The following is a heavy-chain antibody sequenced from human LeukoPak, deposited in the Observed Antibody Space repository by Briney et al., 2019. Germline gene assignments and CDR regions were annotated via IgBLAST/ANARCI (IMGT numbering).Heavy chain of an antibody. CDR3: AKDDSGYDSGITDY. CDR2: IWYDGSNK. D-gene: IGHD5-12*01. V-gene: IGHV3-33*06. J-gene: IGHJ4*02. Sequence: GRSLRLSCAASGFTFSSYGMHWVRQAPGKGLEWVAVIWYDGSNKYYADSVKGRFTISRGNSKNTLYLQMNSLRAEDTAVYYCAKDDSGYDSGITDYWGQGTLVTVSS. CDR1: GFTFSSYG.